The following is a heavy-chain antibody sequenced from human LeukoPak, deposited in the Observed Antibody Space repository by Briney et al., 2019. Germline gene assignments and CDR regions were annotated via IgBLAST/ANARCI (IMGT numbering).Heavy chain of an antibody. J-gene: IGHJ4*02. V-gene: IGHV3-72*01. CDR1: GFTFSDHF. CDR3: VRVGSVAGSDYLDY. D-gene: IGHD6-19*01. CDR2: SRNKANSYTT. Sequence: GGSLRLSCAVSGFTFSDHFSDGVPQAPGKGLEWVGRSRNKANSYTTEYAASVKGRFTISRDDSKNALSLQMNSLKTEDTAVYYCVRVGSVAGSDYLDYWGQGTLVTVSS.